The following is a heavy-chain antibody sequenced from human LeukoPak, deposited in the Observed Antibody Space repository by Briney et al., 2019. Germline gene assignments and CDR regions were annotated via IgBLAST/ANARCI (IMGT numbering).Heavy chain of an antibody. J-gene: IGHJ4*02. D-gene: IGHD2-15*01. V-gene: IGHV3-48*03. CDR2: ISGSGSFI. CDR1: GFTFSTYE. CDR3: ARDRGLYYFDY. Sequence: GGSLRLSCAASGFTFSTYEMNWVRQAAGKGLEWLSYISGSGSFIYYADSVKGRFTISRDSAKNSLYLQMNSLRAEDTAVYYCARDRGLYYFDYWGQGTLVTVSS.